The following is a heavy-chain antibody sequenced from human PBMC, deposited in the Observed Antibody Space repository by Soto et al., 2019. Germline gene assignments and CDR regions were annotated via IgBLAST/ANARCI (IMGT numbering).Heavy chain of an antibody. Sequence: PGESLKISCQGSGYNFPSYWVSWVRQMPGKGLEWLGRIDPTDSYTNYSPSFEGHVTISADESSSTAYLQWSSLKASDTAIYYCARREKSPSPYYYHAMDVWGQGTTVTVSS. CDR2: IDPTDSYT. J-gene: IGHJ6*02. V-gene: IGHV5-10-1*01. CDR3: ARREKSPSPYYYHAMDV. CDR1: GYNFPSYW.